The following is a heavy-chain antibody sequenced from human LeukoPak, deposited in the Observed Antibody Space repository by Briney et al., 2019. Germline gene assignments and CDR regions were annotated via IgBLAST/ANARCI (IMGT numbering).Heavy chain of an antibody. Sequence: GESLKISCKGSGYSFTSYWIGWVRQMPGKGLEWMGIIYPGDSDTRYSPSFQGQVTISADKSISTAYLQWSSLKASDTAMYYCARQRYYDFWSGYSRVDFDYWGQGTLVTVSS. CDR1: GYSFTSYW. CDR2: IYPGDSDT. CDR3: ARQRYYDFWSGYSRVDFDY. V-gene: IGHV5-51*01. D-gene: IGHD3-3*01. J-gene: IGHJ4*02.